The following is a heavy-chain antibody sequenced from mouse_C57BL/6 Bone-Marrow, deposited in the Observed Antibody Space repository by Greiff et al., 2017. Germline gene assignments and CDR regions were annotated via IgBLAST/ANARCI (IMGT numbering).Heavy chain of an antibody. J-gene: IGHJ1*03. CDR1: GFTFSDYG. Sequence: EVKVVESGGGLVQPGGSLKLSCAASGFTFSDYGMHWVRQAPEKGLEWVAYISSGSSTISYADTVTGRFTISRDDAKNTLFLQMTSLRSEDAAMYYCALTGSRYGYFDVWGTGTAVTVSS. D-gene: IGHD4-1*01. CDR3: ALTGSRYGYFDV. CDR2: ISSGSSTI. V-gene: IGHV5-17*01.